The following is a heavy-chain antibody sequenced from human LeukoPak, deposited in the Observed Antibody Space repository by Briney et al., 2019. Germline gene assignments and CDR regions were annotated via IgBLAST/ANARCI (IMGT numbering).Heavy chain of an antibody. Sequence: PSETLSLTCAVYGGSFSGYYWSWIRQPPGKGLEWIGEINHSGSTNYNPSLKSRVTISVDTSKNQFSLKLSSVTAADTAVYYCAREGIAAARSNWFDPWGQGTLVTVSS. D-gene: IGHD6-13*01. CDR3: AREGIAAARSNWFDP. J-gene: IGHJ5*02. V-gene: IGHV4-34*01. CDR2: INHSGST. CDR1: GGSFSGYY.